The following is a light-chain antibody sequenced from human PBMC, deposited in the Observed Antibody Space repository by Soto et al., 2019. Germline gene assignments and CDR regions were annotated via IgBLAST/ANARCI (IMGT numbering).Light chain of an antibody. V-gene: IGLV2-14*03. CDR2: HVT. CDR3: CSLTTRHTYG. Sequence: QSALAQPASVSGSPGRSITISCTGTSSDIGHYDYVSWYQQQPGKAPKLMIYHVTYRPSGVSNRYSGSKSGNSASLTISGLQADDEADYYCCSLTTRHTYGFGRGTKVXV. J-gene: IGLJ1*01. CDR1: SSDIGHYDY.